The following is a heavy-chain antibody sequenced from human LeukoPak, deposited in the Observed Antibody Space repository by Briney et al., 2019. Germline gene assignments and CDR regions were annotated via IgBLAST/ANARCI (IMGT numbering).Heavy chain of an antibody. Sequence: PSETLSLTCTVSGGSISSYYWSWIRQPPGKGLEWIGYIYYSGSTNYNPSLKSRVTISVDTSKNQFSLKLSSVTAADTAVYYCARHTMSPYYFDYWGQGTLVTVSS. V-gene: IGHV4-59*08. CDR1: GGSISSYY. CDR3: ARHTMSPYYFDY. D-gene: IGHD3-10*02. CDR2: IYYSGST. J-gene: IGHJ4*02.